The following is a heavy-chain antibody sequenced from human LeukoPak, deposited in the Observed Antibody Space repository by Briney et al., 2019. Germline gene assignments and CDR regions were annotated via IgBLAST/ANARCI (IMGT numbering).Heavy chain of an antibody. CDR3: ARDLSFGYP. D-gene: IGHD3-10*01. J-gene: IGHJ5*02. CDR1: GFTFSSHS. CDR2: ITSSASTM. Sequence: PGGSLRLSCAASGFTFSSHSFNWGRQAPGEGLEWSSYITSSASTMYYAYSVKGRFTISRDNAKNSLYLQMNSLRDEDTAVYYCARDLSFGYPRDHGTLVTVSS. V-gene: IGHV3-48*02.